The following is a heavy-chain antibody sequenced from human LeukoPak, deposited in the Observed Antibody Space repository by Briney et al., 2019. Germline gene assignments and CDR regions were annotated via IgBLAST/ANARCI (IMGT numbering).Heavy chain of an antibody. Sequence: PSETLSLTCTVSGGSISSSSYYWGWIRQPPGKGLEWIGSIYYSGSTYYNPSLKSRVTISVDTSKNQFSLKLSSVAAADTAVYYCARDLRGPAKARYSFDYWGQGTLVTVSS. V-gene: IGHV4-39*02. CDR2: IYYSGST. J-gene: IGHJ4*02. CDR3: ARDLRGPAKARYSFDY. CDR1: GGSISSSSYY. D-gene: IGHD3-16*01.